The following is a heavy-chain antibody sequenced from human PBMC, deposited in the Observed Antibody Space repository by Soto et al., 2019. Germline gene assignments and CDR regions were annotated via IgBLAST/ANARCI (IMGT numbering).Heavy chain of an antibody. J-gene: IGHJ5*02. V-gene: IGHV1-69*01. CDR1: GGTFSSYA. Sequence: QVQLVQSGAEVKKPGSSVKVSCKASGGTFSSYAISWVRQAPGQGLEWMGGIIPIFGTANYAQKFRGRVTITADESTSTAYMELSSLRSEDTAVYYCARDPRYDFWSGYYRGGWFDPWGQGTLVTVSS. D-gene: IGHD3-3*01. CDR2: IIPIFGTA. CDR3: ARDPRYDFWSGYYRGGWFDP.